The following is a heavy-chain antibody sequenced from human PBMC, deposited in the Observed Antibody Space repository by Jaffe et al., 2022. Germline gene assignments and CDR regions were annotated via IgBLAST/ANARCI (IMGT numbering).Heavy chain of an antibody. CDR1: GFTFDDYA. Sequence: EVQLVESGGGLVQPGRSLRLSCAASGFTFDDYAMHWVRQAPGKGLEWVSGISWNSGSIGYADSVKGRFTISRDNAKNSLYLQMNSLRAEDTALYYCAKDGIAAAGEDDAFDIWGQGTMVTVSS. V-gene: IGHV3-9*01. J-gene: IGHJ3*02. CDR3: AKDGIAAAGEDDAFDI. CDR2: ISWNSGSI. D-gene: IGHD6-13*01.